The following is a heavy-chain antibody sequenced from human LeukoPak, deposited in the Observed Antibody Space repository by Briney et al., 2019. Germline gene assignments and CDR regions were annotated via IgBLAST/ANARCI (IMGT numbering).Heavy chain of an antibody. CDR1: GGSVSSTNYY. CDR2: IYYSGTT. CDR3: ARHDYDGSLNWFDP. Sequence: PSETLSLTCPVSGGSVSSTNYYWGWIRQPPGKGLEWIGSIYYSGTTYYNPSLKSRVTISLDTSKDQFSLKLSSVTAADTAVYYCARHDYDGSLNWFDPWGQGTLVTVSS. V-gene: IGHV4-39*01. D-gene: IGHD3-10*01. J-gene: IGHJ5*02.